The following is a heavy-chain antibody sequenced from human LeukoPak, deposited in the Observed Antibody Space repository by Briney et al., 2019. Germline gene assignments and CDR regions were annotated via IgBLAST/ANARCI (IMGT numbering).Heavy chain of an antibody. CDR2: ISAYNGNT. CDR3: ARADLTGYQWLDY. Sequence: ASVEVSCKACGYTFTSYGISWVRQDPGQGLEWMGWISAYNGNTNYAQKLQGRVTMTTDTSTSTAYMELRSLRSDDTAVYYCARADLTGYQWLDYWGQGTLVTVSS. J-gene: IGHJ4*02. V-gene: IGHV1-18*04. D-gene: IGHD3-9*01. CDR1: GYTFTSYG.